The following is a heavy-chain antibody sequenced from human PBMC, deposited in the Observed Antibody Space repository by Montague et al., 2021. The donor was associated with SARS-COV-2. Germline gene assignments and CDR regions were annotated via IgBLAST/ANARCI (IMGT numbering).Heavy chain of an antibody. V-gene: IGHV4-34*01. Sequence: SETLSLTCAVYGGSFSNHYWSWIRQSPGKGLEWIGEINESGSTNYNPSLKSRVAISVDTSKNQISLNLKSVTAADTAVYHCARGTLTGKMAVVVILCCIYYIDSWGKGTPVTVSS. CDR1: GGSFSNHY. J-gene: IGHJ4*02. CDR3: ARGTLTGKMAVVVILCCIYYIDS. CDR2: INESGST. D-gene: IGHD3-22*01.